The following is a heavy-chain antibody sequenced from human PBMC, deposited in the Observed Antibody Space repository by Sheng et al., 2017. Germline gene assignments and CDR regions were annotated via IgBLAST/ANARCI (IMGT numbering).Heavy chain of an antibody. V-gene: IGHV3-23*01. D-gene: IGHD3-3*01. CDR3: AKARITIFGVVIPYFDY. CDR2: ISGSGDST. Sequence: EVQLLESGGGLVQPGGSLRLSCAASGFTFSNYAMSWVRQAPGKGLEWVSAISGSGDSTFYADSVKGRFTISRDSSKNTLYLQMNSLRAEDTAVYYCAKARITIFGVVIPYFDYWGQGTLVTVSS. CDR1: GFTFSNYA. J-gene: IGHJ4*02.